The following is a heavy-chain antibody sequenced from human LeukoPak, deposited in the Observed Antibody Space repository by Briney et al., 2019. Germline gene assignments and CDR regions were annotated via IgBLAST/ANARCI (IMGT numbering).Heavy chain of an antibody. CDR3: ARTGDSSGWYAWFDP. V-gene: IGHV1-46*01. D-gene: IGHD6-19*01. J-gene: IGHJ5*02. CDR1: GGTFSSYT. Sequence: ASVEVSCKASGGTFSSYTISWVRQAPGQGLEWMGIINPSGGSTSYAQKFQGRVTMTRDTSTSTVYMELSSLRSEDTAVYYCARTGDSSGWYAWFDPWGQGTLVTVSS. CDR2: INPSGGST.